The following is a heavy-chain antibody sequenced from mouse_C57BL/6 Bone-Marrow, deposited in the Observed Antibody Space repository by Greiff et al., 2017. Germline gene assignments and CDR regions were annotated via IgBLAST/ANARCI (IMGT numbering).Heavy chain of an antibody. V-gene: IGHV14-4*01. D-gene: IGHD1-1*01. CDR1: GFNIKDDY. CDR3: TTDGRDY. J-gene: IGHJ2*01. Sequence: EVKLVESGAELVRPGASVKLSCTASGFNIKDDYMHWVKQRPEQGLEWIGWIDPENGDTEYASKFQGKATITADTSSNTAYLQLSSLTSEDTAVYYCTTDGRDYWGQGTTLTVSS. CDR2: IDPENGDT.